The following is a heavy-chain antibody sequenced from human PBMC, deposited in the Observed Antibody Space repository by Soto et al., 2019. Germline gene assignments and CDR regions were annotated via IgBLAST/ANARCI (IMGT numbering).Heavy chain of an antibody. CDR3: ARDPKFTVTPDY. CDR2: ISSSSSYI. D-gene: IGHD4-17*01. V-gene: IGHV3-21*01. Sequence: EVQLVESGGGLVKPGGSLRLSCAASGFTFSSYSMNWVRQAPGKGLEWVSSISSSSSYIYYADSVKGRFTISRDNAKNSLYLPMNSLRAEDTAVYYCARDPKFTVTPDYWGQGTLVTVSS. J-gene: IGHJ4*02. CDR1: GFTFSSYS.